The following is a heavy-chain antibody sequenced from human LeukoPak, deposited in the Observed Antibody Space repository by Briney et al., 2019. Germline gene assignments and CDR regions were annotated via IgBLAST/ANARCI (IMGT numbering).Heavy chain of an antibody. CDR3: ARGKLRYVASVGGGYFDY. CDR2: ISSSTSYK. CDR1: GFTFSNYN. Sequence: GRSLRLSCAASGFTFSNYNMNWVRQAPGKGLEWVSSISSSTSYKNYADSVKGRFTISRDNAKNSLYLQMNSLRAEDTAVYYCARGKLRYVASVGGGYFDYWGRGTLVTVSS. V-gene: IGHV3-21*01. J-gene: IGHJ4*02. D-gene: IGHD1-26*01.